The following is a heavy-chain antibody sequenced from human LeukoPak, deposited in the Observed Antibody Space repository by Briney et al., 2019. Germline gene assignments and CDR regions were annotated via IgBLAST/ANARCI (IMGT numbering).Heavy chain of an antibody. CDR2: IYTSGST. J-gene: IGHJ6*03. Sequence: PSQTLSLTCTVSGGSISSGSYYWSWTRQPAGKGLEWIGRIYTSGSTNYNPSLKSRVTISVDTSKNQFSLKLSSVTAADTAVYYCARAIDYTHRLRYYYYYMDVWGKGTTVTVSS. V-gene: IGHV4-61*02. CDR3: ARAIDYTHRLRYYYYYMDV. CDR1: GGSISSGSYY. D-gene: IGHD3-16*01.